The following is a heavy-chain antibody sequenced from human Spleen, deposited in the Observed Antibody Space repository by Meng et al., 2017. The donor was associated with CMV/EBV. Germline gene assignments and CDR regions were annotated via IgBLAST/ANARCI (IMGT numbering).Heavy chain of an antibody. J-gene: IGHJ6*02. Sequence: GGSLRLSCVASGFTFRTYSMNWVRQAPGKGLEWVSYISSGSSTEYYADSVRGRFTISRDNAKNSLYLQMNSLRADDTAVYYCARETHNEFWNGYLYYGMDVWGQGTTVTVSS. V-gene: IGHV3-48*04. CDR3: ARETHNEFWNGYLYYGMDV. CDR2: ISSGSSTE. CDR1: GFTFRTYS. D-gene: IGHD3-3*01.